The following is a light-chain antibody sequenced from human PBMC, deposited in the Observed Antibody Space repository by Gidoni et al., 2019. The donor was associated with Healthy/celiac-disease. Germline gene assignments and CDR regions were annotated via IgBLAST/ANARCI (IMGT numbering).Light chain of an antibody. V-gene: IGLV2-23*02. CDR3: CSYAGSTLYV. J-gene: IGLJ1*01. Sequence: QSALTPPASVSGSPGQSITISCTGTSSDVGTYSLASWYQQHPGKAPKLMIYEVSKRPSGVSNRFSGSKSGNTASLTISGLQAEDEADYYCCSYAGSTLYVFGTGTKVTVL. CDR2: EVS. CDR1: SSDVGTYSL.